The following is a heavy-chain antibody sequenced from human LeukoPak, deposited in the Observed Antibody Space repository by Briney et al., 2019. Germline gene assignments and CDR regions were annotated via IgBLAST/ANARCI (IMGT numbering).Heavy chain of an antibody. D-gene: IGHD6-13*01. V-gene: IGHV3-30*01. CDR3: AREGQPYNWFDP. J-gene: IGHJ5*02. Sequence: GGSLRLSCAASGFTFSSYAMHWVRQAPGRGLEWVAVISYDGSNRYYADSVKGRFTISRDDSKKTLYLQMNSLRAEDTAVYYCAREGQPYNWFDPWGQGTLVTVSS. CDR1: GFTFSSYA. CDR2: ISYDGSNR.